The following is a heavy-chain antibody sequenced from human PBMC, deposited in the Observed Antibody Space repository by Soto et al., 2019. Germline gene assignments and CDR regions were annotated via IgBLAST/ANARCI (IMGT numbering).Heavy chain of an antibody. CDR3: ARRERYYGSPGWLDP. Sequence: PSETLSLTCSVSGGSISSFTYYWGWIRQPPGKGLEWIGTVYYNESTYYNPSLKSRVTITVDTAKNQFSLNLRSVTAADTAMYFCARRERYYGSPGWLDPWGPGTLVTVSS. D-gene: IGHD3-9*01. CDR2: VYYNEST. J-gene: IGHJ5*02. V-gene: IGHV4-39*01. CDR1: GGSISSFTYY.